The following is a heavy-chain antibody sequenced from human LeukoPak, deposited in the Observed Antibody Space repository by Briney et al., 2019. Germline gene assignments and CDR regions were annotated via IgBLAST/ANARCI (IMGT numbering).Heavy chain of an antibody. CDR2: IFPIFNTA. J-gene: IGHJ4*02. CDR1: GGTFNNYA. V-gene: IGHV1-69*05. Sequence: SVKVSCKVSGGTFNNYAIHWVRQAPGQGLEWMGRIFPIFNTADYAQKFQGRVTITTDESTNTAYMELSSLRSEDTAMYYCARDSEFRGVNLLWYWGQGTLVTVSS. D-gene: IGHD3-10*01. CDR3: ARDSEFRGVNLLWY.